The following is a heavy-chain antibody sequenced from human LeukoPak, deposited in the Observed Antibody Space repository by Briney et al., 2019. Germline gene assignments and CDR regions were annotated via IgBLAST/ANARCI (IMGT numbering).Heavy chain of an antibody. CDR3: ARMGLRYYYYYMDV. CDR2: INHSGST. V-gene: IGHV4-34*01. D-gene: IGHD5-12*01. J-gene: IGHJ6*03. CDR1: GGSFSGYY. Sequence: SETLSLTCAVYGGSFSGYYWSWIRQPPGKGLEWIWEINHSGSTNYNPSLKSRVTISVDTSKNQFSLRLSSVTAADTAVYYCARMGLRYYYYYMDVWGKGTTVTVSS.